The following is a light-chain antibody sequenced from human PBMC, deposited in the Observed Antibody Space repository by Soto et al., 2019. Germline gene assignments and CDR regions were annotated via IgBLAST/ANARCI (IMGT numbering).Light chain of an antibody. CDR3: QLYGSEPIFT. CDR2: GAS. V-gene: IGKV3-20*01. Sequence: EIVLTKSPGTLSLSPGERATLSCRASQSVSSSYLAWYQQKPGQAPRLLIYGASGRATGIPDRFSGTGSGLDFTLTISSLEPDDFAVYYCQLYGSEPIFTFGPRTKVNIK. J-gene: IGKJ3*01. CDR1: QSVSSSY.